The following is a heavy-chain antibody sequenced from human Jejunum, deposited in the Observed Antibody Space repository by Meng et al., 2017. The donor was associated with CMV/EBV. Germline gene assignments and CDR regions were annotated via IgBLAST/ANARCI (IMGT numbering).Heavy chain of an antibody. CDR3: VKSVRAGELDA. CDR1: GFVLSDHY. Sequence: ASGFVLSDHYMDWVRQAPGKGLGWVGRIKGKFNGYTTIYAASVKGRFTISADESKNSLYLQMNSLGTEDTAMYFCVKSVRAGELDAWGQGTLVTVSS. CDR2: IKGKFNGYTT. V-gene: IGHV3-72*01. D-gene: IGHD1-26*01. J-gene: IGHJ5*02.